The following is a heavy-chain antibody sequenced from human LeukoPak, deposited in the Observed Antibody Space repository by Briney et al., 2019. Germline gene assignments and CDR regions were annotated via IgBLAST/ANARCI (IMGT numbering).Heavy chain of an antibody. CDR1: GGSISSYY. D-gene: IGHD6-13*01. J-gene: IGHJ4*02. V-gene: IGHV4-59*08. CDR2: IYYSGST. Sequence: SETLSLTCTVSGGSISSYYWSWIRQPPGKGLEWIGYIYYSGSTNYNPSLKSRVTISVDTSKNQFSLKLSSVTAADTAVYYCARGIAAAGRGRPGYFDYWGQGTLVTVSS. CDR3: ARGIAAAGRGRPGYFDY.